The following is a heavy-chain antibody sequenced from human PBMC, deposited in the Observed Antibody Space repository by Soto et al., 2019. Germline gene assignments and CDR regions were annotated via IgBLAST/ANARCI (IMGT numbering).Heavy chain of an antibody. V-gene: IGHV4-31*03. CDR1: GDSISRIDYY. CDR3: AREGGSYDSGGYLIRGAFDI. J-gene: IGHJ3*02. D-gene: IGHD3-22*01. CDR2: IYFRGNT. Sequence: SETLSLTCSVSGDSISRIDYYWTWIRQHPEKGLEWIGNIYFRGNTYYSPSLESRLTISVDTSKNQFSLKLTSVTAADTAVYYCAREGGSYDSGGYLIRGAFDIWGQGTVVTVSS.